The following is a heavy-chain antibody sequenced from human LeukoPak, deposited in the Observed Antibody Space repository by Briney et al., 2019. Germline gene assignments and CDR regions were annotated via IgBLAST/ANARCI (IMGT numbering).Heavy chain of an antibody. Sequence: PSETLSLTCTVSGGSISSGGYYWSWIRQHPGKGLEWIGYIYYSGSTYYNPSLKSRITIAVATSKNQFSLTLRSVPAADTAVYYCARGYCSSTSCYRFLMGNWFDPWGQGTLVTVSS. CDR3: ARGYCSSTSCYRFLMGNWFDP. D-gene: IGHD2-2*01. V-gene: IGHV4-31*03. CDR2: IYYSGST. J-gene: IGHJ5*02. CDR1: GGSISSGGYY.